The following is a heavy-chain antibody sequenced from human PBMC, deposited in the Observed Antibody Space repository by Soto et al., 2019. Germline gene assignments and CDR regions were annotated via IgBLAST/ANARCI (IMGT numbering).Heavy chain of an antibody. D-gene: IGHD3-22*01. CDR1: GYTFTSYY. CDR2: INPSGGST. V-gene: IGHV1-46*01. Sequence: ASVKVSCKASGYTFTSYYMHWVRQAPGQGLERMGIINPSGGSTSYAQKFQGRVTMTRDTSTSTVYMELSSLRSEDTAVYYCARDRGITMIVERGMDVWGQGTTVTVSS. J-gene: IGHJ6*02. CDR3: ARDRGITMIVERGMDV.